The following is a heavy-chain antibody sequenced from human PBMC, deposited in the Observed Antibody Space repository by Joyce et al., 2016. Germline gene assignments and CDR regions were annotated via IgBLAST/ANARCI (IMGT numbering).Heavy chain of an antibody. D-gene: IGHD3-16*02. CDR3: AKEHHSMIQGIILT. CDR1: GFTFGNYA. CDR2: IGGSGVIT. J-gene: IGHJ5*02. V-gene: IGHV3-23*01. Sequence: EVQLLESGGGLVRPGGSLRLSCAASGFTFGNYAMTWVRHAPGKGLEWVGAIGGSGVITNYADAVKGRFILSRDNTKKTVFLQMDSLRAGDTALYYCAKEHHSMIQGIILTWGQGTQVIVSS.